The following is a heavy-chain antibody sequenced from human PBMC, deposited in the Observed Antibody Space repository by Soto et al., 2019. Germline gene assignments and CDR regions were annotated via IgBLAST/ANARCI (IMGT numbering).Heavy chain of an antibody. D-gene: IGHD2-2*01. CDR1: GFTFTSSA. CDR3: AAGDIVVVPANSFGMDV. J-gene: IGHJ6*02. V-gene: IGHV1-58*01. Sequence: ASVKVSCKASGFTFTSSAVQWVRQARGQRLEWIGWIVVGSGNTNYAQKFQERVTITRDMSTSTAYMELSSLRSEDTAVYYCAAGDIVVVPANSFGMDVWGQGTTVTVSS. CDR2: IVVGSGNT.